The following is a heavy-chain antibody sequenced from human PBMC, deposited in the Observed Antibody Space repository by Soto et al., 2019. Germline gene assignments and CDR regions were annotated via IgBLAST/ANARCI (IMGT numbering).Heavy chain of an antibody. CDR1: GFTFSSFS. D-gene: IGHD5-18*01. Sequence: GGSLRLSCAASGFTFSSFSFSWVRQAPWKGLEWVSAISGSGDGTDYADSVKGRFTISRDNSKNTLYLQMNSLRAEDTAVYYCAGPGYSSQDYCGQGALLAVCS. V-gene: IGHV3-23*01. CDR2: ISGSGDGT. CDR3: AGPGYSSQDY. J-gene: IGHJ4*02.